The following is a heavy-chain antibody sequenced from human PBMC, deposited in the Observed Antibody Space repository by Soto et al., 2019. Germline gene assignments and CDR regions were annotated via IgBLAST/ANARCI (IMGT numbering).Heavy chain of an antibody. CDR3: ARGGSSSPYFDD. J-gene: IGHJ4*02. CDR1: GGSISSGGYY. Sequence: QVQLQESGPGLVKPSQTLSLTCTVSGGSISSGGYYWSWIRQHPGKGLEWIGYIYYSGSTYYNPSLKRRVTLSVDTSKNQFSLKLSSVTAADTAVYYCARGGSSSPYFDDWGQGTLVTVSS. V-gene: IGHV4-31*03. CDR2: IYYSGST. D-gene: IGHD6-13*01.